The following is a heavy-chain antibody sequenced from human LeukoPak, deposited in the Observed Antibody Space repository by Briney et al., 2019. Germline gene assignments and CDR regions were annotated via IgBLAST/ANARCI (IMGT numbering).Heavy chain of an antibody. CDR2: IRYDGSNK. V-gene: IGHV3-30*02. J-gene: IGHJ3*02. Sequence: GRSLRLSCAASGFALSNYGMHWVRQAPGKGLEWVAFIRYDGSNKYYADSVKGRFTISRDNSKNTLYLQMNSLRAEDTAVYYCARDRSSQDAFDIWGQGTMVTVSS. D-gene: IGHD6-13*01. CDR1: GFALSNYG. CDR3: ARDRSSQDAFDI.